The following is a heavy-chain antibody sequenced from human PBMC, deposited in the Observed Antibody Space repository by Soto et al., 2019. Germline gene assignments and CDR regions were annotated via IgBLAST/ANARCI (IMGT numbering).Heavy chain of an antibody. J-gene: IGHJ4*02. CDR2: ISGSGGST. Sequence: PGGTMSLSCAASEVSFSSYAMTWVRQAPGKGLERVSAISGSGGSTYYADSVKGRFTISRDNSKNTLYLQMNSLRAEDTAVYYCAKRQIKGYCSSTSCYASSVYYWGQGTLVTVSS. CDR3: AKRQIKGYCSSTSCYASSVYY. D-gene: IGHD2-2*01. V-gene: IGHV3-23*01. CDR1: EVSFSSYA.